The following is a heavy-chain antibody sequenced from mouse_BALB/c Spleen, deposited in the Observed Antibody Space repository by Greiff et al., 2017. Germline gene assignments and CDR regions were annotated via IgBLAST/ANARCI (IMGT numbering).Heavy chain of an antibody. J-gene: IGHJ3*01. Sequence: QVQLQQSGAELAKPGASVKMSCKASGYTFTSYWMHWVKQRPGQGLEWIGYINPSTGYTEYNQKFKDKATLTADKSSSTAYMQLSSLTSEDSAVYYCASGLGFAYWGQGTLVTVSA. V-gene: IGHV1-7*01. CDR1: GYTFTSYW. CDR3: ASGLGFAY. CDR2: INPSTGYT.